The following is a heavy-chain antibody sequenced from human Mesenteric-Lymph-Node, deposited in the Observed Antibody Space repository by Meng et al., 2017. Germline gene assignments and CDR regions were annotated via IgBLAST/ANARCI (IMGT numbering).Heavy chain of an antibody. CDR1: GGSISSYY. D-gene: IGHD3-22*01. Sequence: SETLSLTCTVSGGSISSYYWSWIRQPPGKGLEWIGYIYYSGSTNYNPSLKSRVTISVDTSKNQFSLKLSSVTAADTAVYYCARGGITMIGSYYYGMDVWGQGTTVTVSS. CDR3: ARGGITMIGSYYYGMDV. V-gene: IGHV4-59*01. CDR2: IYYSGST. J-gene: IGHJ6*02.